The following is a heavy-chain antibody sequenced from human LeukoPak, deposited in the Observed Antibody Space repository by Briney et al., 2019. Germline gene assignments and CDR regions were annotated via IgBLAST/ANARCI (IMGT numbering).Heavy chain of an antibody. V-gene: IGHV3-53*01. CDR3: ARDSHSGSYYRLDY. CDR1: GFIVISNY. CDR2: IYSGGST. J-gene: IGHJ4*02. D-gene: IGHD1-26*01. Sequence: PGGSLRLSCAASGFIVISNYMSWVRQAPGKGLEWVSVIYSGGSTYYADSVRGRFTISSDNSKSTLYLQMNSLRAEDTAVYYCARDSHSGSYYRLDYWGQGTLVTVSS.